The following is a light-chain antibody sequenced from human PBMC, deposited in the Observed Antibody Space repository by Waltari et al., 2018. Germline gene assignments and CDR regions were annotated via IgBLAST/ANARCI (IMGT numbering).Light chain of an antibody. CDR1: SRHVGGSNY. CDR2: DVS. J-gene: IGLJ3*02. Sequence: QSALTQPAPLSGSHGQSITISCTGTSRHVGGSNYASLYPQHPGKAPTLMIYDVSNRPSGVSNRFSASKSGDTASLTISGLQAEDEANYYCSSYTNIRSPSWVFGGGTKLTVL. V-gene: IGLV2-14*01. CDR3: SSYTNIRSPSWV.